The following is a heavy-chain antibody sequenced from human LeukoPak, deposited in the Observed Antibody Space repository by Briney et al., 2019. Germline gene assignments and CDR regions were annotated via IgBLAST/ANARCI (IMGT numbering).Heavy chain of an antibody. CDR1: GGSISSGGYY. CDR3: ARGWGSSSQTHAFDI. V-gene: IGHV4-30-2*01. CDR2: IYHSGST. J-gene: IGHJ3*02. D-gene: IGHD6-6*01. Sequence: SETRSLTCTVSGGSISSGGYYWSWIRQPPGKGLEWIGYIYHSGSTYYNPSLKSRVTISVDRSKNQFSLKLGSVTAADTAVYYCARGWGSSSQTHAFDIWGQGTMVTVSS.